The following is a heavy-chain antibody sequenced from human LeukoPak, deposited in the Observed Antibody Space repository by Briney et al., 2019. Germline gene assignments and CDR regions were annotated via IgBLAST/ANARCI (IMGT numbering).Heavy chain of an antibody. D-gene: IGHD3-10*01. CDR1: GYIFTGYY. CDR2: INPNSGGT. J-gene: IGHJ5*02. V-gene: IGHV1-2*06. CDR3: ARARSRTMVGGVRLYWFDP. Sequence: ASVKVSCKASGYIFTGYYMHWVRQAPGKGLEWMGRINPNSGGTNYAQKFQGRVTIDRDTSISTAYMELSSLRSEGMAVYYCARARSRTMVGGVRLYWFDPWGQGTLVTVSS.